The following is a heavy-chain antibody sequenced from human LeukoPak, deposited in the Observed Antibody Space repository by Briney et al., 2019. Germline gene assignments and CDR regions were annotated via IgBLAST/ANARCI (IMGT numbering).Heavy chain of an antibody. J-gene: IGHJ1*01. CDR2: ISSSSNYI. V-gene: IGHV3-21*01. CDR3: SRDGAAASTWYFQH. Sequence: GGSLRLSCAASGFTFSSYSMNWVRQAPGKGLEWVSFISSSSNYIYYADSVKGRFTISRDNAKNSLYLQMNGLRAEDTAVYYCSRDGAAASTWYFQHWGQGTLVTVSS. CDR1: GFTFSSYS. D-gene: IGHD6-13*01.